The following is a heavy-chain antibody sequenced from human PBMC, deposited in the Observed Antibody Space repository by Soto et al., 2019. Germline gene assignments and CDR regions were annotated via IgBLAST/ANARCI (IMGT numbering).Heavy chain of an antibody. D-gene: IGHD6-13*01. CDR2: TYYRSKWYN. J-gene: IGHJ3*02. Sequence: PSQTLSLTCAISGDSVSSNSAAWNWIRQSPSRGLEWLGRTYYRSKWYNDYAVSVKSRITINPDTSKNQFSLQLNSVTPEDTAVYYCARVIMGSSPLLDAFDIWGQGTMVTVSS. CDR1: GDSVSSNSAA. CDR3: ARVIMGSSPLLDAFDI. V-gene: IGHV6-1*01.